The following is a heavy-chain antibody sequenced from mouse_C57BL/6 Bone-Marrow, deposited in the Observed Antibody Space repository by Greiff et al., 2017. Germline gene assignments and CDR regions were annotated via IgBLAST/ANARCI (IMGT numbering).Heavy chain of an antibody. Sequence: EVQLQQSGPELVKPGASVKIPCKASGYTFTGYNMDWVKQSHGKSLEWIGDINPNNGGTIYNEKFKGKATLTVDKSSSTAYMQLRSLTSEDTAVYYGARFDYGYYGAMDYWGQGTSVTVSS. CDR3: ARFDYGYYGAMDY. J-gene: IGHJ4*01. D-gene: IGHD2-3*01. CDR1: GYTFTGYN. V-gene: IGHV1-18*01. CDR2: INPNNGGT.